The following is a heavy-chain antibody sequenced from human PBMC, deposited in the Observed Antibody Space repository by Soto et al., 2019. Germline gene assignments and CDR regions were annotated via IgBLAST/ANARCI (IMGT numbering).Heavy chain of an antibody. D-gene: IGHD4-4*01. V-gene: IGHV3-30-3*01. CDR2: ISYDGSNK. CDR1: GFTFSSYA. Sequence: QVQLVESGGGVVQPGRSLRLSCAASGFTFSSYAMHWVRQAPGKGLEWVAVISYDGSNKYYADSVKCRFTISRDNSKNTVYLQMTSLRAEDTAVYYCPRDAGRDYSPSFDYCGQLTLVTVSS. CDR3: PRDAGRDYSPSFDY. J-gene: IGHJ4*02.